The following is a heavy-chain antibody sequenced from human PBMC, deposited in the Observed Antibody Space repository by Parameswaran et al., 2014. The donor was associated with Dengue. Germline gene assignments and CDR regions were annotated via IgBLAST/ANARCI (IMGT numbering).Heavy chain of an antibody. D-gene: IGHD2-21*01. CDR2: IKIKADSGAT. Sequence: RWIRQPPGKGLEWVGRIKIKADSGATDYAAPVKGRFTLSRDESKNMLYLQMNSLKNEDTAVYYCTTDVGSDFLSFFDYWGQGTLVTVSS. J-gene: IGHJ4*02. CDR3: TTDVGSDFLSFFDY. V-gene: IGHV3-15*01.